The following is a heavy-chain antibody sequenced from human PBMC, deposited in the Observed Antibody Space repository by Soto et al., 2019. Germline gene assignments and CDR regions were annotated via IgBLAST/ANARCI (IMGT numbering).Heavy chain of an antibody. CDR1: GFTFSSYS. Sequence: GSLRLSCAASGFTFSSYSMNWVRQAPGKGLEWVSSISSSSSYIYYADSVKGRFTISRDNAKNPLYLQMNSLRAEDTAVYYCARDSDRYNLGWFDYWGQGTLVTVSS. CDR3: ARDSDRYNLGWFDY. CDR2: ISSSSSYI. V-gene: IGHV3-21*01. D-gene: IGHD1-1*01. J-gene: IGHJ4*02.